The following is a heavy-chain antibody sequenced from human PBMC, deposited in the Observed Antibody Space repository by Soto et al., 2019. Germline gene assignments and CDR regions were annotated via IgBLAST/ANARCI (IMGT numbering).Heavy chain of an antibody. D-gene: IGHD6-19*01. CDR1: GYTFTSYG. CDR3: ARDVTRGAGDYYYYGMDV. CDR2: IRAYNGNT. J-gene: IGHJ6*02. Sequence: QVQLVQSGAEVKKPGASVKVSCKASGYTFTSYGISWVRQAPGQGLEWMGWIRAYNGNTNYAQKLPCRVTMTTDTSTSTAYMELRSLRSDDTAVYYCARDVTRGAGDYYYYGMDVWGQGTTVTVSS. V-gene: IGHV1-18*01.